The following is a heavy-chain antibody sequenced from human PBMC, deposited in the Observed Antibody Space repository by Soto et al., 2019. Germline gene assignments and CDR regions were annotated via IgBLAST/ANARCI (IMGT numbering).Heavy chain of an antibody. J-gene: IGHJ4*02. V-gene: IGHV1-8*01. CDR3: AIVGEYSGYDYYSFDY. Sequence: ASVKVSCKASGYTFTSYDINWVRQATGQGLEWMGWMNPNSGNTGYAQKFQGRVTMTRNTSISTAYMELSSLRSEDTAVYYCAIVGEYSGYDYYSFDYWGQGTLDTVSS. CDR2: MNPNSGNT. CDR1: GYTFTSYD. D-gene: IGHD5-12*01.